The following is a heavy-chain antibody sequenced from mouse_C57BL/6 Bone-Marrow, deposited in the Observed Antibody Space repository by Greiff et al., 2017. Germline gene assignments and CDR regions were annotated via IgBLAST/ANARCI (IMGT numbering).Heavy chain of an antibody. Sequence: VHVKQSGPELVKPGASVKIPCKASGYTFTDYNMDWVKQSHGKSLEWIGDINPNNGGTIYNQKFKGKATLTVDKSSSTAYMERRSLTSEDTAVYYCARSTTVVAPFAYWGQGTLVTVSA. V-gene: IGHV1-18*01. J-gene: IGHJ3*01. CDR3: ARSTTVVAPFAY. CDR1: GYTFTDYN. CDR2: INPNNGGT. D-gene: IGHD1-1*01.